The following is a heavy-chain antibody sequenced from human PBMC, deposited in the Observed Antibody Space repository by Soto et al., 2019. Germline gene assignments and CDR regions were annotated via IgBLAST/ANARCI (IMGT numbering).Heavy chain of an antibody. V-gene: IGHV4-34*01. D-gene: IGHD3-3*01. CDR2: INHNGST. Sequence: SETLSLTCAVYGGSFSGYYWSWIRQPPGKGLEWIGEINHNGSTNYNPSLKSRVTISVDTSKNQFSLKLSSVTAADTAVYYCARGRRGDFWSGYHYYYGMDVWGQGTTVTVSS. CDR1: GGSFSGYY. CDR3: ARGRRGDFWSGYHYYYGMDV. J-gene: IGHJ6*02.